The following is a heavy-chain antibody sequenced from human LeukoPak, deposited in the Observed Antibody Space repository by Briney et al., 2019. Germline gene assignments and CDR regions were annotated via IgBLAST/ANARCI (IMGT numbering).Heavy chain of an antibody. CDR2: INPNSGGT. CDR3: ARDLSGYGSGWYVTPDNWFDP. Sequence: ASVKVSCKASGYTFTGYYMHWVRQAPGQGLEWMGWINPNSGGTNYAQKFQGRVTMTRDTSISTAYMELSRLRSDDTAVYYCARDLSGYGSGWYVTPDNWFDPRGQGTLVTVSS. CDR1: GYTFTGYY. J-gene: IGHJ5*02. D-gene: IGHD6-19*01. V-gene: IGHV1-2*02.